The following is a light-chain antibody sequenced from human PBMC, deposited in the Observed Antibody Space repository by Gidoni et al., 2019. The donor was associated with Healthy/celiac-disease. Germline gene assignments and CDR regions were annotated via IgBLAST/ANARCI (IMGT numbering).Light chain of an antibody. CDR2: DAS. CDR3: QQYNSYSRFT. CDR1: QSISSW. J-gene: IGKJ3*01. Sequence: DIQMTQSPSTLSASAGDRVTIPCRASQSISSWLAWYQQKPGKAPKLLIYDASSLESGVPSRFSGSGSGTEFTLTISSLQPDDFATYYCQQYNSYSRFTFGPGTKVDIK. V-gene: IGKV1-5*01.